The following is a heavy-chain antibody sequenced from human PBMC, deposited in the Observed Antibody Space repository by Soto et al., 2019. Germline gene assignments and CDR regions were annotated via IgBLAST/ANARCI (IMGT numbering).Heavy chain of an antibody. J-gene: IGHJ5*02. Sequence: QVQLQESGPGLVKPSQTLSLTCTVSGGSISSGGYYWSWIRQHPGKGLEWIGYIYYSGSTYYNPSIKGRVTLAVDTSTNQFSLKLSSVTAADTAVYYCAREGPLDDFWSGYYAPWGQGTLVTVSS. D-gene: IGHD3-3*01. V-gene: IGHV4-31*03. CDR2: IYYSGST. CDR1: GGSISSGGYY. CDR3: AREGPLDDFWSGYYAP.